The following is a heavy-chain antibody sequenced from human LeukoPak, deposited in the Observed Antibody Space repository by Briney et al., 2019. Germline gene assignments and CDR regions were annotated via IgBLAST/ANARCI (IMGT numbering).Heavy chain of an antibody. J-gene: IGHJ4*02. CDR1: GGSISSYY. V-gene: IGHV4-59*08. Sequence: SETLSLTCTVSGGSISSYYWSWLRQPPGKGLVWIGYIYYSGSTNYNPSLKSRVTISVDTCKNKFSLKLSAVTAADTAVYYCARLYPKYYFDYWGQGTLATVSS. CDR2: IYYSGST. CDR3: ARLYPKYYFDY. D-gene: IGHD2-8*01.